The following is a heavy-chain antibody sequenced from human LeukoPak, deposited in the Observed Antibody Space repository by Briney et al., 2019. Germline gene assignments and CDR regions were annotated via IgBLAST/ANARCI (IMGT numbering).Heavy chain of an antibody. Sequence: SETLSLTCTVSGGSMSSYYWSFIRQPAGKGLEWIGRIHTSGTTYYNPSLKSRVTISVDTSKNQFSLKLSSVTAADTAVYYCARGGASGSHLHWFDPWGQGTLVTVSS. CDR3: ARGGASGSHLHWFDP. V-gene: IGHV4-4*07. D-gene: IGHD3-10*01. CDR2: IHTSGTT. CDR1: GGSMSSYY. J-gene: IGHJ5*02.